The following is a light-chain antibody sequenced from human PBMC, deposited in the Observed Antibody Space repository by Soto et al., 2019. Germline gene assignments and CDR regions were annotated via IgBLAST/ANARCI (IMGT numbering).Light chain of an antibody. V-gene: IGLV2-8*01. CDR1: SSGVGGYNY. J-gene: IGLJ1*01. CDR2: EVS. CDR3: SSYAGSNNFV. Sequence: QSVLTQPPSASGSPGQSVTISCTGTSSGVGGYNYVSWYQQHPGKAPKLMIYEVSERPSGVPDRFSGSKSSNTASLTVSGLQAGDEADYYCSSYAGSNNFVFGTGTKVTVL.